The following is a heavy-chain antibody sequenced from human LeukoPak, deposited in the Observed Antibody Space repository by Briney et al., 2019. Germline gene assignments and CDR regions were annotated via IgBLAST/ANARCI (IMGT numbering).Heavy chain of an antibody. V-gene: IGHV4-59*01. CDR3: ARTTTQRVKDYYYMDV. Sequence: SETLSLTCTVSGGSISSYYWSWIRQPPGKGLEWIGYIYYSGSTNYNPSLKSRVTISVDTSKNQFSLKLSSVTAADTAVYYCARTTTQRVKDYYYMDVWGKGTTVTVSS. D-gene: IGHD1-1*01. CDR2: IYYSGST. CDR1: GGSISSYY. J-gene: IGHJ6*03.